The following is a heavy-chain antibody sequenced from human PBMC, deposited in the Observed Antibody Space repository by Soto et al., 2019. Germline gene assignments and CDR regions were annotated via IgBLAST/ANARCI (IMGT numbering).Heavy chain of an antibody. V-gene: IGHV1-46*01. J-gene: IGHJ5*02. D-gene: IGHD3-3*01. CDR2: INPSRATT. Sequence: ASVKVSCKSFGDTFSIQYIHCVRQSPLQGLEWVGLINPSRATTTISQKFQGRVTLTSGTSTRTVYMELSSLRSDDTAIYFCVGGADLEGRYNWFDPWGQGTLVTVSS. CDR1: GDTFSIQY. CDR3: VGGADLEGRYNWFDP.